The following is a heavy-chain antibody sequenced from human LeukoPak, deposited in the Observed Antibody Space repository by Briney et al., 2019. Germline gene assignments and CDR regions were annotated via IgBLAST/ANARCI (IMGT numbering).Heavy chain of an antibody. V-gene: IGHV3-21*04. CDR1: GFTFSSYS. CDR3: ARGPGKASFDY. D-gene: IGHD3-10*01. J-gene: IGHJ4*02. CDR2: ISSSSSYI. Sequence: GGSLRLSCAASGFTFSSYSMNWVRQAPGKGLEWVSSISSSSSYIYYADSVKGRFTISRDKSNNTLYLQMNSLRAEDTAVYYCARGPGKASFDYWGQGTLVTVSS.